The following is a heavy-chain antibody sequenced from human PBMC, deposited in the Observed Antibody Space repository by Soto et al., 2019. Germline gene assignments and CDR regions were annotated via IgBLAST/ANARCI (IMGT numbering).Heavy chain of an antibody. CDR3: ARDGRCSSTSCYKGQTYYYYGMDV. V-gene: IGHV1-69*13. Sequence: SVKVSGKASGYTFTSYAISWVRQAPGQGLEWRGGIIPIFGTANYAQKFQGRVTITADESTSTAYMELSSLRSEDTAVYYCARDGRCSSTSCYKGQTYYYYGMDVWGQGTTVTVSS. CDR1: GYTFTSYA. CDR2: IIPIFGTA. J-gene: IGHJ6*02. D-gene: IGHD2-2*02.